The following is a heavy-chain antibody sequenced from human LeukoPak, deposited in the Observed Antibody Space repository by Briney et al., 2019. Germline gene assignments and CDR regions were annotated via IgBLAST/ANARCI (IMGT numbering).Heavy chain of an antibody. J-gene: IGHJ4*02. Sequence: GASVKVSCKASGYTFTSYAMNWVRQAPGQGLEWMGWINTNTGNPTYAQGFTGRFVFSLDTSVSTAYLQISSLKAEDTAVYYCARTGKWELLYYFDYWGQGTLVTVSS. CDR3: ARTGKWELLYYFDY. V-gene: IGHV7-4-1*02. CDR1: GYTFTSYA. D-gene: IGHD1-26*01. CDR2: INTNTGNP.